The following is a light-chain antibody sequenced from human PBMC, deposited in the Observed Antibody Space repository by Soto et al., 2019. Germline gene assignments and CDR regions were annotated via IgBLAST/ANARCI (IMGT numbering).Light chain of an antibody. V-gene: IGKV3-20*01. CDR2: AAS. CDR3: QQYGSPPYT. Sequence: EIVLTQSPGTLSLSPGDRATLSCRASQTVTSTYVVWYQKKPGQAPGLLIYAASCRAPGIPDRCSGSWSATFFILTISRLAPEDAAVYYCQQYGSPPYTFGRGTKLEI. CDR1: QTVTSTY. J-gene: IGKJ2*01.